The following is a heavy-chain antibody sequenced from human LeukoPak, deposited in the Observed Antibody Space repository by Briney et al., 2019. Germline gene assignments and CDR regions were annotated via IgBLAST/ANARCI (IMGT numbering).Heavy chain of an antibody. V-gene: IGHV4-4*07. D-gene: IGHD3-22*01. CDR2: IYTSGST. Sequence: SETLSLTCTVSGGSISSYYWSWIRQPAGKGLGWIGRIYTSGSTNYNPSLKSRVTMSVDTSKNQFSLKLSSVTAADTAVYYCARDRDYYDSSAFDIWGQGTMVTVSS. J-gene: IGHJ3*02. CDR3: ARDRDYYDSSAFDI. CDR1: GGSISSYY.